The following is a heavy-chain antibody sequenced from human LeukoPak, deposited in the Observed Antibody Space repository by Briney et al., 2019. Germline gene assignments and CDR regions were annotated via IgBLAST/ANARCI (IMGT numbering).Heavy chain of an antibody. J-gene: IGHJ4*02. CDR3: ALRGYDFAISY. D-gene: IGHD5-12*01. Sequence: PSETLSLTCTVSGGSISSYYWSWIRQPPGKGLEWIGYIYYSGSTNYNPSLKSRVTISVDTSKNQFSLKLSSVTAADTAVYYCALRGYDFAISYWGQGTLVTVSS. V-gene: IGHV4-59*12. CDR1: GGSISSYY. CDR2: IYYSGST.